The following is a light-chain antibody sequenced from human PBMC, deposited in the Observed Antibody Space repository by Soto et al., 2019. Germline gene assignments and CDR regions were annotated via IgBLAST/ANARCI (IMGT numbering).Light chain of an antibody. CDR2: DAS. CDR1: QSVSSY. J-gene: IGKJ1*01. V-gene: IGKV3-20*01. Sequence: EMVLTQSPATLSFSPVERATLSFRASQSVSSYLAWYQQKPGQAPRLLIYDASNRATGIPDRFTGSGSGTDFTLTISRLEPEEFAVYYCQQYGSSGTLGQGTKVDI. CDR3: QQYGSSGT.